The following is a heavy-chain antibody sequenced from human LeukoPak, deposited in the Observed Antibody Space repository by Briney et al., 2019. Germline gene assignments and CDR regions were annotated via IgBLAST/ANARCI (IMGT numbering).Heavy chain of an antibody. Sequence: SETLSLTCAVYGGSFSGYYWSWIRQPPGKGLEWIGYIYYSGSTNYNPSLKSRVTISVDTSKNQFSLKLSSVTAADTAVYYCARVVITPLQNYFDYWGQGTLVTVSS. CDR2: IYYSGST. CDR3: ARVVITPLQNYFDY. J-gene: IGHJ4*02. CDR1: GGSFSGYY. V-gene: IGHV4-59*01. D-gene: IGHD3-22*01.